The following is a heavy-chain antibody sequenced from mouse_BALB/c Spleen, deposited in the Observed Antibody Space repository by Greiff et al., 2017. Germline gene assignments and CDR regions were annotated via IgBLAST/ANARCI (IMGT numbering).Heavy chain of an antibody. CDR2: IWSGGST. V-gene: IGHV2-4-1*01. CDR3: ARKGYGNYGGAMDY. D-gene: IGHD2-1*01. CDR1: GFSLTSYG. J-gene: IGHJ4*01. Sequence: QVQLKQSGPGLVQPSQRLSITCTVSGFSLTSYGVHWVRQSPGKGLEWLGVIWSGGSTDYNAAFISRLSISKDNSKSQVFFKMNSLQADDTAIYYCARKGYGNYGGAMDYWGQGTSVTVSS.